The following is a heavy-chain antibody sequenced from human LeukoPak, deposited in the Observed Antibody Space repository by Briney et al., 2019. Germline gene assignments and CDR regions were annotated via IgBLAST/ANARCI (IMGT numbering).Heavy chain of an antibody. V-gene: IGHV4-61*02. J-gene: IGHJ6*03. CDR1: GGSISGGSYY. D-gene: IGHD6-19*01. CDR3: ARVPVAGTTGGYYYYYMDV. Sequence: SQTLSLTCTVSGGSISGGSYYWSWIRQPAGKGLEWIGRIYTSGSTNYNPSLKSRVTISVDTSKNQFSLKLSSVTAADTAVYYCARVPVAGTTGGYYYYYMDVWGKGTTVTVSS. CDR2: IYTSGST.